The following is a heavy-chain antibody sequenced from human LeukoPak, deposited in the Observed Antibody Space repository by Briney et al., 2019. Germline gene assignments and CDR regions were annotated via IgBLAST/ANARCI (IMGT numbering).Heavy chain of an antibody. J-gene: IGHJ3*02. V-gene: IGHV6-1*01. Sequence: SQTLSLTRAISWDSVSRNSDLWNWIRQSPSRGVEWLGRTYYRYKWYNDYAVSLKSRITINADTSKNQFSLQLISVTPEDAAVYYCANSKPMWNDAFDIWGQGTMVTVSS. CDR3: ANSKPMWNDAFDI. CDR2: TYYRYKWYN. D-gene: IGHD1-1*01. CDR1: WDSVSRNSDL.